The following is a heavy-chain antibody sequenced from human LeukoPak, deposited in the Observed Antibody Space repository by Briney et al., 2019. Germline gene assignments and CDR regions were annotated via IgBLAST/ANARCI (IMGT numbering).Heavy chain of an antibody. J-gene: IGHJ5*02. CDR2: ISTSGGTI. Sequence: PGGSLRLSCAASGFTFSDFYMTWIRQAPGKGLEWVSYISTSGGTIYYSDSVKGRFTISRDNAKNSLYLQMNGLRDNDTAVYYCARGWSTTRNNWFVPWGQGALVTASS. V-gene: IGHV3-11*01. CDR1: GFTFSDFY. D-gene: IGHD1-1*01. CDR3: ARGWSTTRNNWFVP.